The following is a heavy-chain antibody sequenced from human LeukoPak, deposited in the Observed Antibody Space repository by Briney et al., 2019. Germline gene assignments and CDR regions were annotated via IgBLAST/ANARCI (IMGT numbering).Heavy chain of an antibody. V-gene: IGHV3-23*01. CDR3: ARDLYGDYGDAFDI. CDR2: ISNSGGTT. D-gene: IGHD4-17*01. Sequence: PGGSLRLSCAASGFTFSSYAMSWVRQAPGKGLEWVSTISNSGGTTYYADSVKGRFTISRDNAKNSLYLQMNSLRAEDTALYYCARDLYGDYGDAFDIWGQGTMVTVSS. J-gene: IGHJ3*02. CDR1: GFTFSSYA.